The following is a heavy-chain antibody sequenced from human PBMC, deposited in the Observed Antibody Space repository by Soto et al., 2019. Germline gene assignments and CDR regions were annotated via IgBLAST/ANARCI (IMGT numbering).Heavy chain of an antibody. CDR1: GYTFTSYD. CDR2: MNPNSGNT. CDR3: ARGADDIVVVYDAFDI. J-gene: IGHJ3*02. Sequence: ASVNVSCKASGYTFTSYDINWVRQATGQGLEWMGWMNPNSGNTGYAQKFQGRVTMTRNTSISTAYMELSSLRSEDTAVYYCARGADDIVVVYDAFDIWGQGTMVTLSS. D-gene: IGHD2-15*01. V-gene: IGHV1-8*01.